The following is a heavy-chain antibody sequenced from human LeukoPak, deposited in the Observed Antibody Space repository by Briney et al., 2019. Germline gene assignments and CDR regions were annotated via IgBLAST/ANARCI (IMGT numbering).Heavy chain of an antibody. V-gene: IGHV3-33*06. CDR3: AKERSGFNFDY. Sequence: GRSLRLSCAASGFTFSSYGMHWVRQAPGKGLEWMAVIWYDGSNKYYADSVKGRFTISRDNSKNTLYLQMNSLRAEDTAVYYCAKERSGFNFDYWGQGTLVTVSS. CDR2: IWYDGSNK. J-gene: IGHJ4*02. D-gene: IGHD1-1*01. CDR1: GFTFSSYG.